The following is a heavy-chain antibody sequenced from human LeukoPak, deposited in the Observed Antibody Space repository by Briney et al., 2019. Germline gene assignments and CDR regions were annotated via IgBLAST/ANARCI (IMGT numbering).Heavy chain of an antibody. J-gene: IGHJ4*02. Sequence: GGSLRLSCAASGFTVSSNYMSWVRQAPGKGLEWVSVIYSGGSTYYADSVKGRFTISRDNSKNTLYLRMNSLRAEDTAVYYCARSGCGGDCYWGGESYFDYWGQGTLVTVSS. CDR1: GFTVSSNY. D-gene: IGHD2-21*02. CDR2: IYSGGST. V-gene: IGHV3-53*01. CDR3: ARSGCGGDCYWGGESYFDY.